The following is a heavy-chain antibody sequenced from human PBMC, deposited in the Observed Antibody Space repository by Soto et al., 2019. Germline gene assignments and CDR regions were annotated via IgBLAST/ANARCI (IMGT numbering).Heavy chain of an antibody. Sequence: QEQLVESGGGVVQPGRSLRLSCAASGFTFSSYGMHWVRQAPGKGLEWVAVISYDGSNKYYADSVKGRFTISRDNSKNTLYLQMNSLRAEDTAVYYCAKEGIVVVPAAAHFDYWGQGTLVTVSS. CDR2: ISYDGSNK. CDR3: AKEGIVVVPAAAHFDY. V-gene: IGHV3-30*18. J-gene: IGHJ4*02. D-gene: IGHD2-2*01. CDR1: GFTFSSYG.